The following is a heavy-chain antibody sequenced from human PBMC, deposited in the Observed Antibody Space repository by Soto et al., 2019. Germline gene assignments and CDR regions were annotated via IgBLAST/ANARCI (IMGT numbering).Heavy chain of an antibody. D-gene: IGHD2-15*01. CDR3: TRPPKGGGTWVGSDY. Sequence: GGSLRLSCAASGFTFSGSAMHWVRQASGKGLEWVGRIRSKANSYATAYAASVKGRFTISRDDSKNTAYLQMNSLKTEDTAVYYCTRPPKGGGTWVGSDYWGQGTLVTVSS. CDR2: IRSKANSYAT. V-gene: IGHV3-73*01. J-gene: IGHJ4*02. CDR1: GFTFSGSA.